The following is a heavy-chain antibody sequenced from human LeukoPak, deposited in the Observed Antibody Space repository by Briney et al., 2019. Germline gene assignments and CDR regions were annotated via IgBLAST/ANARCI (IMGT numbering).Heavy chain of an antibody. J-gene: IGHJ4*02. CDR3: AKDLWDTATPEADY. CDR1: GFTFSSYG. V-gene: IGHV3-30*02. CDR2: IRYDGSNK. Sequence: GGSLRLSCEASGFTFSSYGMHWVRQAPGKGLEWVAFIRYDGSNKYYADSVKGRFTISRDNSKNTLYLQMNSLRAEDTAVYYCAKDLWDTATPEADYWGQGTLVTVSS. D-gene: IGHD5-18*01.